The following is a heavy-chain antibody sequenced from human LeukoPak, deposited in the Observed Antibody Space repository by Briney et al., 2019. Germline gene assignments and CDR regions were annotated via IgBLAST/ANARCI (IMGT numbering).Heavy chain of an antibody. Sequence: PSETLSLTCTVSGGSISSSSYYWGWIRQPPGKGLEWIGSTYYSGSTYYNPSLKSRVTISVDTSKNQFSLKLSSVTAADTAVYYCASYKRRDSSGYYCDAFDIWGQGTMVTVSS. CDR3: ASYKRRDSSGYYCDAFDI. CDR1: GGSISSSSYY. CDR2: TYYSGST. V-gene: IGHV4-39*01. J-gene: IGHJ3*02. D-gene: IGHD3-22*01.